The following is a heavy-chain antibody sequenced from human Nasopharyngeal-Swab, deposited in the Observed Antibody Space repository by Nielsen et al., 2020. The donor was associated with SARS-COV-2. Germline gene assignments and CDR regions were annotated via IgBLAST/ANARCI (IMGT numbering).Heavy chain of an antibody. V-gene: IGHV3-23*01. Sequence: EGSLRLSCAASGFTFSSYAMSWVRQAPGKGLEWVSAISGSGGSTYYADSVKGRFTISRDNSKNTLYLQMNSLRAEDTAVYYCAKALGSSGYYFLDYWGQGTLVTVSS. J-gene: IGHJ4*02. CDR2: ISGSGGST. CDR3: AKALGSSGYYFLDY. CDR1: GFTFSSYA. D-gene: IGHD3-22*01.